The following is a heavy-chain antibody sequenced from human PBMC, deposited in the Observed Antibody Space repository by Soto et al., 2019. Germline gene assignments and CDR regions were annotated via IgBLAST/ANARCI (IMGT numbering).Heavy chain of an antibody. CDR3: ARASTGELWVYANWFDP. J-gene: IGHJ5*02. D-gene: IGHD3-16*01. V-gene: IGHV4-30-4*02. CDR2: IYYSGGT. Sequence: QVQLVQSGAEVKKPGSSVKVSCKASGGSISSGDYYWSWIRQPPGKGLEWIGFIYYSGGTYYKPSLKSRVTISVDTSKNKFSLNLSSVTAADTAVYYCARASTGELWVYANWFDPWGPGTLVTVSS. CDR1: GGSISSGDYY.